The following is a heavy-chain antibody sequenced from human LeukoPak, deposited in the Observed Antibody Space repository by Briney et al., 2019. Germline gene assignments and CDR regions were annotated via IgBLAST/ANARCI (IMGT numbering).Heavy chain of an antibody. Sequence: GASVKVSCKASGYTFTGYYMHWVRQAPGQGLEWMGWINPNSGGTNYAQKFQGRVTMTRDTSISTAYMELSRLRSDDTAGYYCARVQPLTSMKVVVIRRAYWREGTLVTVSS. J-gene: IGHJ4*02. CDR1: GYTFTGYY. CDR3: ARVQPLTSMKVVVIRRAY. V-gene: IGHV1-2*02. D-gene: IGHD3-22*01. CDR2: INPNSGGT.